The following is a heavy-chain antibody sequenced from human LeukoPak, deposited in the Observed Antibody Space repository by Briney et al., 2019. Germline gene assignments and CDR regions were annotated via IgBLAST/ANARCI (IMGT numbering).Heavy chain of an antibody. D-gene: IGHD7-27*01. V-gene: IGHV3-23*01. Sequence: PGGSLRLSCAASGFTFSNFAIRWVRQVPGKGLEWVSSIDGSGDKTHYPDSVRGRFTVSRGNSKNTLYLQMNSLRVEDTATYFCAKVQFNWGPIYYWGQGTPVIVAS. J-gene: IGHJ4*02. CDR2: IDGSGDKT. CDR3: AKVQFNWGPIYY. CDR1: GFTFSNFA.